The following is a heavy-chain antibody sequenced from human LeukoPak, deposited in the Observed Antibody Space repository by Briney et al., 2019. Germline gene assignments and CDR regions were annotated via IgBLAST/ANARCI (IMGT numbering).Heavy chain of an antibody. D-gene: IGHD3-10*01. CDR2: IYPGDSDT. CDR3: ARQLEGNTMVRGVIFYGMDV. Sequence: GESLKISCKGSGYSFTSYWIGWVRQMPGKGLEWMGIIYPGDSDTRYSPPFQGQVTISADKSSSTAYLRWSSLKASDTAMYYCARQLEGNTMVRGVIFYGMDVWGQGTTVTVSS. CDR1: GYSFTSYW. J-gene: IGHJ6*02. V-gene: IGHV5-51*01.